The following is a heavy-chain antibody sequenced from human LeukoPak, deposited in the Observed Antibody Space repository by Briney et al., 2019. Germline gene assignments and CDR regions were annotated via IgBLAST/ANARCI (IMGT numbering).Heavy chain of an antibody. CDR3: ARKVWNDRNDY. V-gene: IGHV1-18*01. CDR1: GYTFTSYG. J-gene: IGHJ4*02. D-gene: IGHD1-1*01. Sequence: ASVTVSCKASGYTFTSYGISWVRQAPGQGLEWMGWISAYNGNTNYTQKLQGRVTMTTDTSTSTAYMELRSLRSDDTAVYYCARKVWNDRNDYWGQGTLVTVSS. CDR2: ISAYNGNT.